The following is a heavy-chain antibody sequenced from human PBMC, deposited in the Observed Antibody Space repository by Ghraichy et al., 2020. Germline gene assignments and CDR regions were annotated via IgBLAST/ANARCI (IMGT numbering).Heavy chain of an antibody. V-gene: IGHV1-2*02. J-gene: IGHJ4*02. CDR3: ARVQWLQGSRVELAYFDY. Sequence: ASVKVSCKTSGYTFTDYYIHYLRQAPGQGLEWMGWINPNNGGTNYAQKFQGRVTMTSDTSITTAYMDLRRLRSDDTAVYYCARVQWLQGSRVELAYFDYWGQGTLVTVSS. CDR2: INPNNGGT. CDR1: GYTFTDYY. D-gene: IGHD6-19*01.